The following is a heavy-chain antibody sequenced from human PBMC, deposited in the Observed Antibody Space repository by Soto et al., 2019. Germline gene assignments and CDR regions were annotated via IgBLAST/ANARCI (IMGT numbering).Heavy chain of an antibody. Sequence: SQTLSLTCAISGDSVSSNTAAWNWIRSSPSRGLEWLGRTYYRSNWRHDYAVSVKSRITVNPDTSKNHFSLQLNSVTPDDTAVYYCARGVAGSGFDLWGQGPLVTASS. J-gene: IGHJ4*02. D-gene: IGHD6-19*01. CDR1: GDSVSSNTAA. CDR2: TYYRSNWRH. CDR3: ARGVAGSGFDL. V-gene: IGHV6-1*01.